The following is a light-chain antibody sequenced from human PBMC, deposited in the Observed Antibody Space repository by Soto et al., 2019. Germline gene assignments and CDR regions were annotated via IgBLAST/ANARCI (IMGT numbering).Light chain of an antibody. V-gene: IGKV1-27*01. CDR1: QGISNY. Sequence: DIQMTQSPSSLSASVGDRVTITCRASQGISNYIAWYQQKPGKAPKLLIYAASTLQSGVPSRFSGSGDGTDFTITIHSLQPEDVASYSCQKYSSVPRFGPGTKVDIK. CDR2: AAS. J-gene: IGKJ3*01. CDR3: QKYSSVPR.